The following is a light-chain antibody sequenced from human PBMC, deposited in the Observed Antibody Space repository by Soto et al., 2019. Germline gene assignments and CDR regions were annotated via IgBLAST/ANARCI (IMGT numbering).Light chain of an antibody. CDR1: QSISSW. CDR3: QQYNSYSPLT. Sequence: DIQMTQSPSTLSASVGDRVTITCRASQSISSWLAWYQQKPGKAPKLLIYDASSLESGVPSRFSGSGSGTEITLTISSPQPDDFSTYYCQQYNSYSPLTFGGGTKVEIK. CDR2: DAS. V-gene: IGKV1-5*01. J-gene: IGKJ4*01.